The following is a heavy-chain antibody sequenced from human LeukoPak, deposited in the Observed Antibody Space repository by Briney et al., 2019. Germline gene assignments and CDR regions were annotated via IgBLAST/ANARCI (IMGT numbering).Heavy chain of an antibody. CDR3: ARGSSSGSYHPLDP. V-gene: IGHV4-4*02. CDR2: IYHSGST. J-gene: IGHJ5*02. D-gene: IGHD3-10*01. CDR1: GGSISSSNW. Sequence: SGTLSLTCAVSGGSISSSNWWSWVRQPPGKGLEWIGEIYHSGSTNYNPSLKSRVTISVGKSKNQFSLKLSSVTAADTAVYYCARGSSSGSYHPLDPWGQGTLVTVSS.